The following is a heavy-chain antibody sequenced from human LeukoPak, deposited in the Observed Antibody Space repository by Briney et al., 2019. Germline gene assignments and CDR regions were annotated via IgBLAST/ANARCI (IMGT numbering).Heavy chain of an antibody. V-gene: IGHV1-18*01. J-gene: IGHJ6*04. Sequence: ASVKVSCKASGYTFTSYGISWVRQAPGQGLEWMGWISAYNGNTNYAQKLQGRVTMTTDTSTSIAYMELRSLRSDDTAVYYCARDLWPGIAADYYYYYGMDVWGKGTTVTVSS. CDR2: ISAYNGNT. CDR1: GYTFTSYG. CDR3: ARDLWPGIAADYYYYYGMDV. D-gene: IGHD6-13*01.